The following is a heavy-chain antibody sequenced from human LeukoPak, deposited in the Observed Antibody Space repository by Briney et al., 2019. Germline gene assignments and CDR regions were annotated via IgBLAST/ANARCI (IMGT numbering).Heavy chain of an antibody. CDR2: IYPGDSDT. CDR1: GYSFLNW. Sequence: GEPLKISCKGSGYSFLNWIGWVRQMPGKGLEWMAFIYPGDSDTRYSPSFQGQVTISADKSISTAYLQWSSLKASDTAMYYCARSRGTYVGRGFDIWGQGTLVTVSA. D-gene: IGHD3-16*01. J-gene: IGHJ3*02. V-gene: IGHV5-51*01. CDR3: ARSRGTYVGRGFDI.